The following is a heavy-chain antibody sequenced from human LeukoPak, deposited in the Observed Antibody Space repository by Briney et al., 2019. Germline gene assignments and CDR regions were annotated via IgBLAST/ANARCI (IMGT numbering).Heavy chain of an antibody. D-gene: IGHD6-6*01. V-gene: IGHV5-51*01. CDR3: ARSEFEYSSSYYYYYMDV. CDR2: IYPGDSDT. J-gene: IGHJ6*03. Sequence: GESLKISCKGSGYSFTSYWIGWVRQMPGKGLEWMGIIYPGDSDTRYSPSFQGQVTISADKSISTAYLQWSSLKASDTAMYYCARSEFEYSSSYYYYYMDVWGKGTTVTVSS. CDR1: GYSFTSYW.